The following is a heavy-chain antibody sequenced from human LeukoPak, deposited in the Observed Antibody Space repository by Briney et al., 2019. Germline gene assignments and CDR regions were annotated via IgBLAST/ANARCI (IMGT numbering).Heavy chain of an antibody. CDR2: ISGSGGST. CDR3: AKDRPQYYYDSSGFDAFDI. D-gene: IGHD3-22*01. J-gene: IGHJ3*02. V-gene: IGHV3-23*01. Sequence: GGSLRLSCAASGFTFSSYAMSWVRQAPGKGLEWVSAISGSGGSTYYADSVKGRFTISRDNSKNTLYLQMNSLRAEDTAVYYCAKDRPQYYYDSSGFDAFDIWGQGTMATVSS. CDR1: GFTFSSYA.